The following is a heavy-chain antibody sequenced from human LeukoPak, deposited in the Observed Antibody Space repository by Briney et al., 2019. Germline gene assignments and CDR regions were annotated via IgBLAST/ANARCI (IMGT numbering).Heavy chain of an antibody. CDR2: IYHSGDT. Sequence: RPSETLSLTCTVSGGSISSYYWSWIRQPPGKGLEWIGYIYHSGDTYSNPSLKGRATVSMDRSKNQFSLNLSSVTAADTAVYYCARLIAADPQLDCWGQGTLVTVSS. V-gene: IGHV4-59*12. CDR3: ARLIAADPQLDC. CDR1: GGSISSYY. D-gene: IGHD6-13*01. J-gene: IGHJ4*02.